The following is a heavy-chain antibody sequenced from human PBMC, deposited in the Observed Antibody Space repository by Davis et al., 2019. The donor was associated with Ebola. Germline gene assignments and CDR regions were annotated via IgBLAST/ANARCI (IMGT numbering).Heavy chain of an antibody. CDR1: GYTLAELS. CDR3: ATAPRVWGTYRNRPYFDY. D-gene: IGHD3-16*02. Sequence: ASVKVSCKVSGYTLAELSIHWVRQAPGKGLEWMGGIDPEDGETKYAQKFQGRVTLTEDTSADTAYLELSSLTPEDTAVYYCATAPRVWGTYRNRPYFDYWGQGTLVTVSS. V-gene: IGHV1-24*01. CDR2: IDPEDGET. J-gene: IGHJ4*02.